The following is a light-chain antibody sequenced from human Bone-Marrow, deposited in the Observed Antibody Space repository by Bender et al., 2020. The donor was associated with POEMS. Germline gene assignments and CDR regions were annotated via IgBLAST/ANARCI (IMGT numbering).Light chain of an antibody. CDR2: DVI. V-gene: IGLV2-14*03. CDR3: SSFTAIDTWV. CDR1: SRDIGGYYF. J-gene: IGLJ3*02. Sequence: QSALTQPASVSGSPGQSITISCTGTSRDIGGYYFVAWYQQHSGKAPKLIIYDVIKRPLGVSNRFSGSKSGHTASLTISGLQAEDEATYDGSSFTAIDTWVFGGGTKLTVL.